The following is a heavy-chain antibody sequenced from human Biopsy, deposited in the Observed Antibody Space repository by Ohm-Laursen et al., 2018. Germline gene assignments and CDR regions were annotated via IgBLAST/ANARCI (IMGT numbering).Heavy chain of an antibody. D-gene: IGHD3-3*01. Sequence: GTLSLTWTVSGGSISDSTYHWGWIRQSPGKGLEWIGNIYYSGNTDYSPSLKSRVTISVDTSNNQFSLKLRSVTAADTAVYYCARQVDFWSGYVDYWGQGTLAAVSS. CDR3: ARQVDFWSGYVDY. CDR2: IYYSGNT. J-gene: IGHJ4*02. CDR1: GGSISDSTYH. V-gene: IGHV4-39*01.